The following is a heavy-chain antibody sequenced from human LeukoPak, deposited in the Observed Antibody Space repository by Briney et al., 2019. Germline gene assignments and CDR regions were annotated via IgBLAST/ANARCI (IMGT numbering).Heavy chain of an antibody. J-gene: IGHJ4*02. V-gene: IGHV3-23*01. D-gene: IGHD5-24*01. Sequence: GGSLRLSCAASGFTFSSYAMSWVRQAPGKGLEWASAISGSGGSTYYADSVKGRFTISRDNAKNSLYLQMNSLRAEDTAVYYCARTKEMATISYFDSWGQGTLVTVSS. CDR1: GFTFSSYA. CDR3: ARTKEMATISYFDS. CDR2: ISGSGGST.